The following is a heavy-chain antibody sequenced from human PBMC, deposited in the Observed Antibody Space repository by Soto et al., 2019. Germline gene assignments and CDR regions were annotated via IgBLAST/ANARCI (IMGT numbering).Heavy chain of an antibody. CDR1: RCSISSGGYS. J-gene: IGHJ5*01. CDR2: IYHTGST. V-gene: IGHV4-30-2*01. CDR3: ARDNTGSLDS. Sequence: SETLSLPCTVSRCSISSGGYSWSWIRQPPGKGLEWIGFIYHTGSTYYNPSLESRVTISVDRSKNQLYLRLSSVTAADTAVYYCARDNTGSLDSWGQGTLVTVSS. D-gene: IGHD3-10*01.